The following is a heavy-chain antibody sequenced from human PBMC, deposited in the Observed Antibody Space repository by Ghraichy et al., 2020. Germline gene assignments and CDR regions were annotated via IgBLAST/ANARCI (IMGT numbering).Heavy chain of an antibody. CDR3: ASPGLWPNY. CDR2: INHSGST. D-gene: IGHD2/OR15-2a*01. Sequence: SETLSLTCAVYGGSFSGYYWSWIRQPPVKGLEWIGEINHSGSTNYNPSLKSRVTISVDTSKNQFSLKLSSVTAADTAVYYCASPGLWPNYWGQGTLVTVSS. CDR1: GGSFSGYY. V-gene: IGHV4-34*01. J-gene: IGHJ4*02.